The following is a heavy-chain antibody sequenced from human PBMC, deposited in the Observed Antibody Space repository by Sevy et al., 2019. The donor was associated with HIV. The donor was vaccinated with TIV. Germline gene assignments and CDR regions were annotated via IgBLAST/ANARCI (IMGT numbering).Heavy chain of an antibody. D-gene: IGHD3-22*01. J-gene: IGHJ5*02. Sequence: GGSLRLSCAASGFTFDDYGMSWVRQAPGKGLEWVSGINWNGGSISYADSVRGRFTISRDNAKNSLYLQMNSLRAEDTAFYYCARSGDDSSGFYYWWFDPWGQGTLVTVS. V-gene: IGHV3-20*04. CDR3: ARSGDDSSGFYYWWFDP. CDR1: GFTFDDYG. CDR2: INWNGGSI.